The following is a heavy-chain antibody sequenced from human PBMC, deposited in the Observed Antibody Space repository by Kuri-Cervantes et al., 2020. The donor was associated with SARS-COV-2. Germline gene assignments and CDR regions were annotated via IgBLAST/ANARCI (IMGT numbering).Heavy chain of an antibody. J-gene: IGHJ6*02. V-gene: IGHV4-59*01. Sequence: SETLSLTCTVSGGSISSYYWSWIRQPPGKGLEWIGYIYYSGSTNYNPSLKSRVTISVDTSKNQFSLKLSSVTAADTAVYYCARYTRYSSSWYGAYYYYYGMDVWGQGTTVTVSS. CDR1: GGSISSYY. CDR2: IYYSGST. D-gene: IGHD6-13*01. CDR3: ARYTRYSSSWYGAYYYYYGMDV.